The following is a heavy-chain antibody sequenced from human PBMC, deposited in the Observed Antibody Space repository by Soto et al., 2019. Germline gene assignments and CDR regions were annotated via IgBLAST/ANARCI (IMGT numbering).Heavy chain of an antibody. Sequence: QVQLQQWGAGLLKPSGTLSLTCAVYGGSFSGYYWSWIRQPPGRGLGWIREIKHSGSTNYSPTLKSLLTISTNTSKNQFSLMRSSLTAADTAVYYCGRSPDFWIGYYAARDYYYGMDVWGQGATVTVSS. CDR1: GGSFSGYY. CDR3: GRSPDFWIGYYAARDYYYGMDV. CDR2: IKHSGST. D-gene: IGHD3-3*01. V-gene: IGHV4-34*01. J-gene: IGHJ6*02.